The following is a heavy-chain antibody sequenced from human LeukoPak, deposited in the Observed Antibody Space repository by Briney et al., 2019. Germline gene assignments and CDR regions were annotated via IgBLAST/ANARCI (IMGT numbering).Heavy chain of an antibody. J-gene: IGHJ4*02. V-gene: IGHV4-30-4*01. D-gene: IGHD3-22*01. CDR2: IYYSGST. CDR3: ARGAYYYDRPLDY. CDR1: GGSISSGDYY. Sequence: SETLSLTCTVSGGSISSGDYYWSWIRQPPGKGLEWIGYIYYSGSTYYNPSLKSRVTISVDTSKNQFSLKLSSVTAADTAVYYCARGAYYYDRPLDYWGQGTLVTVSS.